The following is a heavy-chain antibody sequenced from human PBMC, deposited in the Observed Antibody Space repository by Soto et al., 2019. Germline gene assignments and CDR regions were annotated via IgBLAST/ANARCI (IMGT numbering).Heavy chain of an antibody. V-gene: IGHV1-69*01. J-gene: IGHJ6*02. D-gene: IGHD2-8*01. CDR1: GGTFSSYA. CDR2: IIPIFGTA. Sequence: QVQLVQSGAEVKKPGSSVKVSCKASGGTFSSYAISWVRQAPGQGLEWMGGIIPIFGTANYAQKFQGRVTITADESTSTAYMELSSLRSEDTAVYYCARMYGRSGGYYYGMDVWGQGTTVTVSS. CDR3: ARMYGRSGGYYYGMDV.